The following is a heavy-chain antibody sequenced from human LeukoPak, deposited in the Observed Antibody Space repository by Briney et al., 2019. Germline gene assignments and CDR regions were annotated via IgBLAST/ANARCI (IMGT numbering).Heavy chain of an antibody. CDR1: GFTVSSNY. CDR2: IYSGGST. V-gene: IGHV3-53*01. D-gene: IGHD3-22*01. CDR3: ARDYSDYDSSGYYAEYFQH. Sequence: GGSLRLSCAASGFTVSSNYMSWVRQAPGKGLEWVSVIYSGGSTYYADSVKGRFTISRHNSKNTLYLQMNSLRAEDTAVYYCARDYSDYDSSGYYAEYFQHWGQGTLVTVSS. J-gene: IGHJ1*01.